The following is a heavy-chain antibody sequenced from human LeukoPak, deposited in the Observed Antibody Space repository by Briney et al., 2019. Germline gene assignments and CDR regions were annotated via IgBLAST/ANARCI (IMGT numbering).Heavy chain of an antibody. V-gene: IGHV1-69*13. CDR1: GGTFSSYA. CDR2: IIPIFGTA. CDR3: ARTYGDPYYFDY. J-gene: IGHJ4*02. Sequence: SVTVSCKASGGTFSSYAISWVRQAPGQGLEWMGGIIPIFGTANYAQKFQGRVTITADESTSTAYMELSSLRSEDTAVYYCARTYGDPYYFDYWGQGTLVTVSS. D-gene: IGHD4-17*01.